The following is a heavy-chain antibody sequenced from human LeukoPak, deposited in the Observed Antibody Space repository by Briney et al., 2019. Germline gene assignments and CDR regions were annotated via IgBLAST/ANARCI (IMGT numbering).Heavy chain of an antibody. CDR2: IRGSSGDT. D-gene: IGHD2-21*01. CDR3: AKRPISGDDKSFDY. J-gene: IGHJ4*02. Sequence: GGSLRLSCAASGFTVINYAMNWVRQAPGKGLEWVSTIRGSSGDTYYEDSVKGRFTIYRDISRNTVYLQMNNLRVEDTAVYFCAKRPISGDDKSFDYWGQGLLVTVSS. V-gene: IGHV3-23*01. CDR1: GFTVINYA.